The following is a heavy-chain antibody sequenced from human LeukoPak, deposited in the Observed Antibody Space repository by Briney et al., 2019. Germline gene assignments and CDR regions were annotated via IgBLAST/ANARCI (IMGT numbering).Heavy chain of an antibody. CDR1: GFTFSSYFW. CDR3: VRDLDLGGYSSFEY. D-gene: IGHD4-23*01. Sequence: PGGSLRLSCAASGFTFSSYFWMHWVRQGPGKGLVWVSRIKSDGSSSTYADSVKGRFNISRDNAKNSLYLQMNTLRAEDTAVYYCVRDLDLGGYSSFEYWGQGTLVTVSS. J-gene: IGHJ4*02. CDR2: IKSDGSSS. V-gene: IGHV3-74*01.